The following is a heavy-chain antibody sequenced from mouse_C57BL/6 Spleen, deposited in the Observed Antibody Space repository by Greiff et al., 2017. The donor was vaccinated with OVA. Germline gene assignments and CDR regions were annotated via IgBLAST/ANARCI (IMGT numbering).Heavy chain of an antibody. Sequence: QVQLQQSGAELVKPGASVKISCKASGYAFSSYWMNWVKQRPGKGLEWIGQIYPGDGDTNYNGKFKGKATLTAAKSSSTAYMQLSSLTSEDSAVYFCARPLYYYGSSHWYFDVWGTGTTVTVSS. J-gene: IGHJ1*03. V-gene: IGHV1-80*01. CDR2: IYPGDGDT. CDR1: GYAFSSYW. D-gene: IGHD1-1*01. CDR3: ARPLYYYGSSHWYFDV.